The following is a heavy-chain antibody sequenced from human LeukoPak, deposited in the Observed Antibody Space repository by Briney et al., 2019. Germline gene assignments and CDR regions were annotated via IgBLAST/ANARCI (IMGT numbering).Heavy chain of an antibody. D-gene: IGHD4-11*01. V-gene: IGHV4-31*03. J-gene: IGHJ4*02. CDR2: IYYSGST. CDR1: GGSISSGGYY. CDR3: ARGRLRLQPLDY. Sequence: PSETLSLTCTVSGGSISSGGYYWSWIRQHPGKGLEWIGYIYYSGSTYYNPSLKSRVTISVDTSKNQFSLKLSSVTAADTAVYYCARGRLRLQPLDYWGQGTLVTVSS.